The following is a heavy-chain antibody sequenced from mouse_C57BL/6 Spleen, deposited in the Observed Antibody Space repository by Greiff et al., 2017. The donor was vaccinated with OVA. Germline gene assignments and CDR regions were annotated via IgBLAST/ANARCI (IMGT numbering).Heavy chain of an antibody. CDR1: GFTFSNYW. CDR2: IRLKSDNYAT. V-gene: IGHV6-3*01. Sequence: EVNVVESGGGLVQPGGSMKLSCVASGFTFSNYWMNWVRQSPEKGLEWVAQIRLKSDNYATHYAESVKGRFTISRDDSKSSVYLQMNNLRAEDTGIYYCTGERDLYYAMDYWGQGTSVTVSS. CDR3: TGERDLYYAMDY. J-gene: IGHJ4*01.